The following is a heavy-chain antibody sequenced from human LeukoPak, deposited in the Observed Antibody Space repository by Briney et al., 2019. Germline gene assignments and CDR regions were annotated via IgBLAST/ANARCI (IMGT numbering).Heavy chain of an antibody. CDR1: GFTFNGYS. D-gene: IGHD4-17*01. J-gene: IGHJ4*02. V-gene: IGHV3-21*01. CDR3: ARNRGDPSYFDY. Sequence: KPGGSLRLSCTASGFTFNGYSMNWVRQAPGKGLEWVSSISTSSSYIYYADPVKGRFTISRNNPKNSLYLQMNSLRAEDTAVYYCARNRGDPSYFDYWGQGALVTVSS. CDR2: ISTSSSYI.